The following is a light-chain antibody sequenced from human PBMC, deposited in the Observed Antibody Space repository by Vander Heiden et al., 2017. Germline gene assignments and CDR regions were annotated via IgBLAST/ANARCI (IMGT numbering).Light chain of an antibody. V-gene: IGKV1-13*02. J-gene: IGKJ5*01. Sequence: AIQLTQSPSSLSASVGDRVTITCRASQGVSSALAWYQQKPGKGPNLLIYDAAKLQSGVPSRFSGSGSGTDFTLIISSLQPEDFCTYYCQQFSSFPQITFGQGTRLEIK. CDR2: DAA. CDR3: QQFSSFPQIT. CDR1: QGVSSA.